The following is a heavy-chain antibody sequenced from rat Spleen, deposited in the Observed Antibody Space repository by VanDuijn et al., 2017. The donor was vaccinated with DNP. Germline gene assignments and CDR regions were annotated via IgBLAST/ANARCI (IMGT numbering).Heavy chain of an antibody. D-gene: IGHD1-11*01. CDR3: AKAGGYSPWYFDY. V-gene: IGHV5-7*01. CDR2: ISYFGDNT. Sequence: EVQLVESGGGLVQPGRSLKISCAGSGFTFSDYNIAWVLQAPKKGLELVAYISYFGDNTYSGDSVKGRFTISRDNAKSTLYLQMDSLRSEETATYYCAKAGGYSPWYFDYWGQGVMVTVSS. J-gene: IGHJ2*01. CDR1: GFTFSDYN.